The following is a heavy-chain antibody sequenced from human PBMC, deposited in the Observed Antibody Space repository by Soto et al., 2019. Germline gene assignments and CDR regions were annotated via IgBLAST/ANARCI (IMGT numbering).Heavy chain of an antibody. Sequence: QLQLQESGPGLVKPSETLSLTCTVSGGSVSSSSYYWGWVRQPPGKGLEWIGSVYYSGGTYYNPSLGSRVTISVDKSKNQFSLKRMSLSAADTAVYYCGRLEGLATISYYFDYWGQGALVTVSS. CDR2: VYYSGGT. CDR3: GRLEGLATISYYFDY. V-gene: IGHV4-39*01. D-gene: IGHD3-9*01. CDR1: GGSVSSSSYY. J-gene: IGHJ4*02.